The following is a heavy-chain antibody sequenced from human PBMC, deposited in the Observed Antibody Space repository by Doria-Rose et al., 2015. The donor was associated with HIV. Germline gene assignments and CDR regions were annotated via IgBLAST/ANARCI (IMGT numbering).Heavy chain of an antibody. V-gene: IGHV2-26*01. CDR3: ARIKSSRWYHKYYFDF. CDR2: IFSDDER. CDR1: GVSLSSPGMG. Sequence: HVTLKESGPVLVKPTETLTLTCTVSGVSLSSPGMGVSWIRQPPGKALEWLANIFSDDERSYQTSLKSRLTISRGTSKSQVVLTMTDMDPVDTATYYCARIKSSRWYHKYYFDFWGQGTLVIVSA. D-gene: IGHD6-13*01. J-gene: IGHJ4*02.